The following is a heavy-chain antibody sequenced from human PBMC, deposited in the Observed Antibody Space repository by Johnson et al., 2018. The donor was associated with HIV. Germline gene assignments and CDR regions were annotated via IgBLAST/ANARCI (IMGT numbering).Heavy chain of an antibody. J-gene: IGHJ3*02. CDR3: ARDDGGGGDAFDI. Sequence: QMLLVESGGGLVKPGGSLRLSCAASGFPFTYAWMNWVRQAPGKGLEWVAVISYDGSNKYYADSVKGRFTISRDNSKNTLYLQMNSLRAEDTAVYYCARDDGGGGDAFDIWGQGTMVTVSS. V-gene: IGHV3-30*03. CDR1: GFPFTYAW. CDR2: ISYDGSNK. D-gene: IGHD2-15*01.